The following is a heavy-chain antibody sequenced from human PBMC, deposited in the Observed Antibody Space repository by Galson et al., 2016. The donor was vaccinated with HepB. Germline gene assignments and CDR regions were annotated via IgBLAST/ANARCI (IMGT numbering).Heavy chain of an antibody. CDR1: GGSFSGYY. V-gene: IGHV4-34*01. CDR3: ARGEFRLVRLRVFDI. CDR2: INHRGST. D-gene: IGHD3-16*01. J-gene: IGHJ3*02. Sequence: LTCAVYGGSFSGYYWSWIRQSPGKGLEWIGEINHRGSTNYNPSLKSRLTISVDTSKNQISLKLSLVTAADTAVYYCARGEFRLVRLRVFDIWGQGTMVTVSS.